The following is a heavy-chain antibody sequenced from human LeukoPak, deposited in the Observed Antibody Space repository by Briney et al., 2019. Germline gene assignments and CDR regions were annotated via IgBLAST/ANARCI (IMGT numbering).Heavy chain of an antibody. CDR1: GLTFSSYA. V-gene: IGHV3-21*01. CDR2: ISSSSSYI. D-gene: IGHD5-18*01. CDR3: ASAYSYGRDEDY. J-gene: IGHJ4*02. Sequence: GGSLRLSCAASGLTFSSYAMSWVRQAPGKGLEWVSSISSSSSYIYYADSVKGRFTISRDNAKNSLYLQMNSLRAEDTAVYYCASAYSYGRDEDYWGQGTLVTVSS.